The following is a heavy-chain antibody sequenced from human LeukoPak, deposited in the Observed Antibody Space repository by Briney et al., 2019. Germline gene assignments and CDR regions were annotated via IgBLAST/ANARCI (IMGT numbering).Heavy chain of an antibody. D-gene: IGHD6-19*01. CDR1: GYTLTELS. CDR2: FDPEDGET. V-gene: IGHV1-24*01. Sequence: ASVKVSCKVSGYTLTELSMHWVRQAPGKGLEWMGGFDPEDGETIYAQKFQGRVTMTEDTSTDTAYMELSSLRSEDTAVYYCATDGYSSGWQNFDYWGQGTLVTVSS. J-gene: IGHJ4*02. CDR3: ATDGYSSGWQNFDY.